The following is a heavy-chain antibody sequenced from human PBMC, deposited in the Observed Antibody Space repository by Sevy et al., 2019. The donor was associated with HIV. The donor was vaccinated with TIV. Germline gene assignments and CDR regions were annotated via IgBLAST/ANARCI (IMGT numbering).Heavy chain of an antibody. V-gene: IGHV1-24*01. D-gene: IGHD2-15*01. CDR3: TTVGLRYYSGSSSYQGDWFDL. CDR1: GYTLTKLS. CDR2: FAPQYGET. J-gene: IGHJ5*02. Sequence: ASVKVSCKVSGYTLTKLSIHWVRQAPGKGLEWMGEFAPQYGETIYAQRFQGRLTMTEDTSPDTAFMELSSLTSEDTAIYYCTTVGLRYYSGSSSYQGDWFDLWGQGTLVTVSS.